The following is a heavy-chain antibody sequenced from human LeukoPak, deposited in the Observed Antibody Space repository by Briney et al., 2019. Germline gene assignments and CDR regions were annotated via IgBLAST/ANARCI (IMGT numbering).Heavy chain of an antibody. V-gene: IGHV3-66*02. D-gene: IGHD3-10*01. CDR2: VYSGNDGT. CDR3: TKRSRGYYDY. J-gene: IGHJ4*02. CDR1: GFAVSTDN. Sequence: GGSLRLSCAASGFAVSTDNMSWVRQVPGKGLEWVSVVYSGNDGTNYADSVRGRFTISRDDSKNMVYLQMNNLRLEDAAVYYCTKRSRGYYDYWGQGTLVTVSS.